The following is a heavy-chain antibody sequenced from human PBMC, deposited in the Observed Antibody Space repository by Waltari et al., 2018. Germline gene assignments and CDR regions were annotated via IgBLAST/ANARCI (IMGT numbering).Heavy chain of an antibody. D-gene: IGHD6-19*01. J-gene: IGHJ6*03. CDR3: ARDFRAGTGTGGIYYYYYYMDV. Sequence: QVQLQESGPGLVKPSETLSLTCTVSGGSISSYYWRWIRQPPGQGLEWIGYIYYSGSTNYNPSLKSRVTISVDTSKNQFSLKLSSVTAADTTVYYCARDFRAGTGTGGIYYYYYYMDVWGKGTTVTVSS. CDR2: IYYSGST. V-gene: IGHV4-59*01. CDR1: GGSISSYY.